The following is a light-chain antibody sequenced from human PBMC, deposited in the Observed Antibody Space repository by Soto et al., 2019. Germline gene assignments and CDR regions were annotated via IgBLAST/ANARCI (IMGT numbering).Light chain of an antibody. CDR1: QNVRSNY. CDR2: GAS. V-gene: IGKV3-20*01. J-gene: IGKJ1*01. CDR3: QDYGSSEWT. Sequence: IVLTQSPGTLSLSPGERVTLSCRASQNVRSNYLAWYQQKPGQAPRLLIYGASTRASGIPERFSGSGSGTDFTLTISRLAPEDFAVYYCQDYGSSEWTFGQGTKVDIK.